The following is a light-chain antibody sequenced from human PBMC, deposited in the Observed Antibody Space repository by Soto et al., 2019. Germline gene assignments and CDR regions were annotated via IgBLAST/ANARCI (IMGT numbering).Light chain of an antibody. V-gene: IGLV4-69*01. Sequence: QSVLTQSPSASASLGASVKLTCTLSSGHSSYAIAWHQQQSEKGPRYLMKLNSDGSHNKGDGIPDRFSGSSSGAERYLTISSLQSEDEADYYCQTWGTGFSVVFGGGTKLTVL. CDR3: QTWGTGFSVV. CDR1: SGHSSYA. CDR2: LNSDGSH. J-gene: IGLJ2*01.